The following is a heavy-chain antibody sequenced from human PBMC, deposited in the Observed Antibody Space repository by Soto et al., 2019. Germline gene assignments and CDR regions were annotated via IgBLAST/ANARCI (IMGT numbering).Heavy chain of an antibody. CDR1: GYTFPTYD. CDR2: MNPNSGHT. CDR3: ARSTRLPLWYFDL. J-gene: IGHJ2*01. D-gene: IGHD2-21*02. V-gene: IGHV1-8*01. Sequence: QVQLVQSGAEVKKPGASVKVSCRASGYTFPTYDINWVRQATGQGLEWMGWMNPNSGHTGYAQKFQGRVNMTRDTSISTAYLELSNLRSEDTAVYYCARSTRLPLWYFDLWGRGTLVTVSS.